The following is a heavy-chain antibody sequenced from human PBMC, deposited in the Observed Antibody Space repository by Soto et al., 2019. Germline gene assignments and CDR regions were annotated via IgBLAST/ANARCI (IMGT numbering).Heavy chain of an antibody. CDR1: GYIFTNYW. J-gene: IGHJ4*02. D-gene: IGHD2-21*02. CDR2: IYPGDSDT. V-gene: IGHV5-51*01. Sequence: PGESLKISCKGSGYIFTNYWIGWVRQMSGKGLEWMGIIYPGDSDTRYSPSFQGQVTMSVDQSTTTAYLQWSSLKASDTAIYYCARHMRGDLYFDPWGQGTLVTVSS. CDR3: ARHMRGDLYFDP.